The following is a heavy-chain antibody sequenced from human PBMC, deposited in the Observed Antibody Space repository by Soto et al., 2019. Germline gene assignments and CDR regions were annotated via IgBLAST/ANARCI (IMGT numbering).Heavy chain of an antibody. CDR2: IGGGGGGT. J-gene: IGHJ4*02. Sequence: GGSLRLSCAASGFTFSIYAMSWVRQAPGKGLEWVSTIGGGGGGTSYADFVRGRFTISRDNSKNTLYLQMNSLRAEDTAVYYCANLGGGTIFGVVIYFDYWGQGTLVTVSS. D-gene: IGHD3-3*01. V-gene: IGHV3-23*01. CDR3: ANLGGGTIFGVVIYFDY. CDR1: GFTFSIYA.